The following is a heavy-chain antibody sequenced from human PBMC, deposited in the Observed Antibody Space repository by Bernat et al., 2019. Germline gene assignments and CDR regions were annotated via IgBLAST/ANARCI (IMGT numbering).Heavy chain of an antibody. V-gene: IGHV3-23*04. Sequence: EVQLVESGGGLVQPGGSLRPSCAASGFTFSSYAMSWVRQAPRKGLEWVSAISGSGGSPYYADSVKGRFTISRDNSKNTLYLQMTSLRAEDTAVYYCAKDAPGEYSSSWYGSDIAYDYYGMDVWGQGTTVTVSS. CDR3: AKDAPGEYSSSWYGSDIAYDYYGMDV. CDR1: GFTFSSYA. CDR2: ISGSGGSP. J-gene: IGHJ6*02. D-gene: IGHD6-13*01.